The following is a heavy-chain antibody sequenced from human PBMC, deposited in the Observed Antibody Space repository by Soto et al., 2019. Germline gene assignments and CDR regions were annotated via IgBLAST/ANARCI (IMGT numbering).Heavy chain of an antibody. CDR2: FPPTGNT. D-gene: IGHD2-21*02. V-gene: IGHV4-31*03. J-gene: IGHJ4*01. Sequence: QVQLQESGPGLVKPSQTLSLTCIVSGGSISRGAYYWSWIRQYPGKGLEWIGCFPPTGNTQYNPSLKSRLTLSVDTSKNQVSLHLNSVTAADTAVYYCVRYGDCVGAYWGQGTLVTVSS. CDR3: VRYGDCVGAY. CDR1: GGSISRGAYY.